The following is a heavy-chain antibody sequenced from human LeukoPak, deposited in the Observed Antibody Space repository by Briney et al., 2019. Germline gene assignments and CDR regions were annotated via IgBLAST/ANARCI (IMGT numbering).Heavy chain of an antibody. CDR1: GGSISSGGYY. D-gene: IGHD6-13*01. Sequence: PSETLTLTCTVSGGSISSGGYYWNWIRQHPGKGLEWIGYIYYSGRTYYNPSLKSRIAISLDTYKNQFSQKLSPVTAADTAVYYSARSSKEQQLWYNWFYPWGQGTLVTVS. CDR3: ARSSKEQQLWYNWFYP. J-gene: IGHJ5*02. V-gene: IGHV4-31*03. CDR2: IYYSGRT.